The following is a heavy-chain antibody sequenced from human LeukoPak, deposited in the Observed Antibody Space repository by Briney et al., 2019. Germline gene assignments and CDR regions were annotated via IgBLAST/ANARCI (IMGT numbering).Heavy chain of an antibody. CDR3: ARATPYYYGSGSPGAMTGMDV. Sequence: GGSLRLSCAASGFTFSNYAMSWVRQAPGKGLEWVSAISGSGGSTYYADSVKGRFTISRDNSKNTLYLQMNSLRAADTAVYYCARATPYYYGSGSPGAMTGMDVWGQGTTVTVSS. J-gene: IGHJ6*02. D-gene: IGHD3-10*01. CDR2: ISGSGGST. V-gene: IGHV3-23*01. CDR1: GFTFSNYA.